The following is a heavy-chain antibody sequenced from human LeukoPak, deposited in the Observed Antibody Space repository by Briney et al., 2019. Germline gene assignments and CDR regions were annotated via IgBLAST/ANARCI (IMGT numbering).Heavy chain of an antibody. Sequence: ASVKVSCKASGGTFSSYAISWVRQVPGQGLEWMGRIIPILGIANYAQKFQGRVTITADKSTSTAYMELSSLRSEDTAVYYCATPPACSGGSCYSSPGGYYYYGMDVWGQGTMVTVSS. V-gene: IGHV1-69*04. CDR1: GGTFSSYA. J-gene: IGHJ6*02. CDR3: ATPPACSGGSCYSSPGGYYYYGMDV. CDR2: IIPILGIA. D-gene: IGHD2-15*01.